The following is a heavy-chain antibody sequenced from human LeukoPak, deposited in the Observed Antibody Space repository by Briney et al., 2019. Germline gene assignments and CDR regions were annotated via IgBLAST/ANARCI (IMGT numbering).Heavy chain of an antibody. Sequence: GGSLRLSCAASGFTFSSYSMNWVRQAPGKGLEWVSYISSSSSTIYYADSVKGRFTISRDNAKNSLYLQMNSLRAEDTAVYYCARDSGYCSGGSCGYWGQGTLVTVSS. CDR3: ARDSGYCSGGSCGY. V-gene: IGHV3-48*04. D-gene: IGHD2-15*01. CDR2: ISSSSSTI. J-gene: IGHJ4*02. CDR1: GFTFSSYS.